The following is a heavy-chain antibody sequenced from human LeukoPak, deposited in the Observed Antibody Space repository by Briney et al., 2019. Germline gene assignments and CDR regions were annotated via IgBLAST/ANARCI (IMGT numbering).Heavy chain of an antibody. CDR3: ARDLPAQDFWSGYYTGVRPDAFDI. Sequence: ESGGSLRLSCAASGFTFSSYSMNWVRQAPGKGLEWVSYISSSSSTIYYADSVKGRFTISRDNAKNSLYLQMNSLRAEDTAVYYCARDLPAQDFWSGYYTGVRPDAFDIWGQGTMVTVSS. CDR2: ISSSSSTI. J-gene: IGHJ3*02. D-gene: IGHD3-3*01. V-gene: IGHV3-48*01. CDR1: GFTFSSYS.